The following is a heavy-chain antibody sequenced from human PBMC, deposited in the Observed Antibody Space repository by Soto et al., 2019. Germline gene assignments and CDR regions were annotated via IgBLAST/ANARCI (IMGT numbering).Heavy chain of an antibody. CDR3: ARDRGSGYFYYYYGMDV. V-gene: IGHV1-69*13. D-gene: IGHD3-22*01. J-gene: IGHJ6*02. Sequence: ASVKVSCKASGGTFSSYAISWVRQAPGQGLEWMGGIIPVFGTANYAQKFQGRVTITADESTSTAYMELSSLRSEDTAVYYCARDRGSGYFYYYYGMDVWGQGTTVTVSS. CDR1: GGTFSSYA. CDR2: IIPVFGTA.